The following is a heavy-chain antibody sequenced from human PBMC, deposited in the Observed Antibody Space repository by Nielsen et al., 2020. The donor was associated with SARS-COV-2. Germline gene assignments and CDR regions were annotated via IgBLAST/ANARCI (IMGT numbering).Heavy chain of an antibody. D-gene: IGHD1-26*01. V-gene: IGHV3-30*04. CDR3: ATAPSGSYGGLYAFDI. CDR2: ISYDGSNK. CDR1: GFTFSSYA. Sequence: GGSLRLSCAASGFTFSSYAMHWVRQAPGKGLEWVAVISYDGSNKYYADSVKGRFTISRDNSKNSLYLQMNSLRAEDTALYHCATAPSGSYGGLYAFDIWGQGTMVTVSS. J-gene: IGHJ3*02.